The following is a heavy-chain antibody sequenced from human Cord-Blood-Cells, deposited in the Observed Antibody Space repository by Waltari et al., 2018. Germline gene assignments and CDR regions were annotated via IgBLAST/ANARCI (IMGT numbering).Heavy chain of an antibody. D-gene: IGHD4-4*01. CDR2: IRYEGSNK. CDR3: AKEGNAYFDY. Sequence: QVQLVESGGGVVQPGGSLRLSCAASGFTFSSYGMHWVRQAPGKGLEWVAFIRYEGSNKYYADSVKGRFTISRDNSKNTLYLQMNSLRAEDTAVYYCAKEGNAYFDYWGQGTLVTVSS. CDR1: GFTFSSYG. J-gene: IGHJ4*02. V-gene: IGHV3-30*02.